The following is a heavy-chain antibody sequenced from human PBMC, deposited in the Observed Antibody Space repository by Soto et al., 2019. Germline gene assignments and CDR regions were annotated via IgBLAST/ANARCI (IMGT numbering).Heavy chain of an antibody. J-gene: IGHJ3*02. Sequence: QVLLVQSGAEGKKPGSSVKVSCKVSGGSFRRYAISWVRQAPGQGLEWMGGIIPILGSPNYAQKFQDRVTIIADESTSTTYMELSSLRSEDAAVYYCASRERVDAFDIWGQGTMVTVSS. V-gene: IGHV1-69*01. CDR3: ASRERVDAFDI. CDR1: GGSFRRYA. D-gene: IGHD1-26*01. CDR2: IIPILGSP.